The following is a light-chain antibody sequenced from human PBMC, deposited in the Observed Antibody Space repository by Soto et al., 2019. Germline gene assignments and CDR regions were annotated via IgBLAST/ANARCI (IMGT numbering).Light chain of an antibody. J-gene: IGLJ2*01. CDR1: SSDIGDYNF. Sequence: QSALTQPRSVSGSPGQSVTISCTGTSSDIGDYNFVSWYQQHPGKAPKLIIYNVSERPSGVPDRFSGSKSDNTASLTISGLQAEDEADYYCCCCSYAGSSSFRVLFGGGTQLTVL. CDR2: NVS. CDR3: CSYAGSSSFRVL. V-gene: IGLV2-11*01.